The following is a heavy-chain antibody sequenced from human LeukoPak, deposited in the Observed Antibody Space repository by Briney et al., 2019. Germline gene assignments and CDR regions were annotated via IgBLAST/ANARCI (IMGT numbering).Heavy chain of an antibody. D-gene: IGHD6-6*01. Sequence: SGTLSLTCAVSGGSISSSNWWSWIRQPAGKGLEWIGRIYTSGSTNYNPSLKSRVTISVDTSKNQFSLKLSSVTAADTAVYYCARATEVIAAQGAFDIWGQGTMVTVSS. J-gene: IGHJ3*02. CDR2: IYTSGST. CDR1: GGSISSSNW. V-gene: IGHV4-61*02. CDR3: ARATEVIAAQGAFDI.